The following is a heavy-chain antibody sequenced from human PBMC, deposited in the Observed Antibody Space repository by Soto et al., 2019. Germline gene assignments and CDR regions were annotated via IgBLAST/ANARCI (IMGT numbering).Heavy chain of an antibody. D-gene: IGHD4-17*01. V-gene: IGHV4-4*02. Sequence: QVQLQESGPGLVKPSGTLSLNCAVSSGSISSSNWWSWVRQPPGKGLAWIGEIYHSGRTNYNPSLKSRVTISVDKSKNQFSLKLSSASAADTAVYYCERVVSDYPPYYYYYMDAWGKGTTVTVSS. CDR3: ERVVSDYPPYYYYYMDA. CDR2: IYHSGRT. CDR1: SGSISSSNW. J-gene: IGHJ6*03.